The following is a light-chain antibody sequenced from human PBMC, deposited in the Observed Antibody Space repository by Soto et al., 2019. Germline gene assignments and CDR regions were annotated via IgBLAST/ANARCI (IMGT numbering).Light chain of an antibody. J-gene: IGLJ1*01. V-gene: IGLV2-14*01. CDR2: DVS. CDR3: SSYTSTGTPWV. Sequence: QSVLTQPASVSGSPGQSITVSCTGTSSDVGYYNYVSWYQQHPGKAPKLMIYDVSSRPSGVSNRFSGSKSGNTASLTISGLQAEDEADYYCSSYTSTGTPWVFGTGTKVTVL. CDR1: SSDVGYYNY.